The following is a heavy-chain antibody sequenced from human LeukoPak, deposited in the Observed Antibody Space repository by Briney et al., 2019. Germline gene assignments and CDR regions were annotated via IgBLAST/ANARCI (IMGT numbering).Heavy chain of an antibody. V-gene: IGHV3-74*01. CDR3: ARDHYGSGSY. D-gene: IGHD3-10*01. CDR1: GFTFSGYW. Sequence: GGSLRLSCAASGFTFSGYWMLWVRQAPGKGLVWVSRISNDGTTTNYADSVKGRFTIYRDNAKNTLYLKMNSLRAEDTAVYYCARDHYGSGSYWGQGALVTVSS. J-gene: IGHJ4*02. CDR2: ISNDGTTT.